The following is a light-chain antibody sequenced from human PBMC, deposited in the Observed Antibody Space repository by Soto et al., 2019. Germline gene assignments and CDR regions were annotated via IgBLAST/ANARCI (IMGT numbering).Light chain of an antibody. CDR1: QSVRSNF. V-gene: IGKV3-20*01. CDR3: QQYGSSLQT. CDR2: GAS. Sequence: EIVLMQSPGTLSLSPGERVTLSCRASQSVRSNFLAWYQQRPGQAPRLLIYGASSRATGIPDRFSGSGSGTDFTLIISRLEPEDCAVYYCQQYGSSLQTFGQGTKVEI. J-gene: IGKJ1*01.